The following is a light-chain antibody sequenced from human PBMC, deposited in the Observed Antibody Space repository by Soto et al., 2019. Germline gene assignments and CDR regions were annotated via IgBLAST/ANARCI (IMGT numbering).Light chain of an antibody. J-gene: IGKJ4*01. CDR1: QGIGVY. V-gene: IGKV1-27*01. CDR3: QKYNSAPLT. CDR2: AAS. Sequence: DIQMTQSPSSLSASLGDRVTITCRASQGIGVYLAWFQQKPGKVPRLLIYAASALQSGVPSRFSGGGSGTDFTLTINSLQPEDVXTYYCQKYNSAPLTFGGGTKVEIK.